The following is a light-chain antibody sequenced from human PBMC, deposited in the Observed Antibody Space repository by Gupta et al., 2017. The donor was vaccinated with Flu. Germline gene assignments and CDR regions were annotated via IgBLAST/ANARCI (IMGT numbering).Light chain of an antibody. J-gene: IGLJ2*01. V-gene: IGLV2-14*01. CDR1: NSDIGAYNY. CDR3: SSYSGSSTL. CDR2: EVD. Sequence: SVLTQPASVSGSPGQSITISCTGTNSDIGAYNYVAWYQQHPGTAPKLIIFEVDNRPSGISNRFSGSKSGNTASLTISGLQAEDEAHYYCSSYSGSSTLFGGGTKLTVL.